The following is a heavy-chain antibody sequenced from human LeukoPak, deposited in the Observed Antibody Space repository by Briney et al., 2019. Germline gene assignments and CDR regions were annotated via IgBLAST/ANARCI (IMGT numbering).Heavy chain of an antibody. Sequence: SRTPSLTPTLSRVSTTSSSYYWGWIRHPPGKGLEWIGTIYYSGRTYYNPSLMSRLTMSVDTSTNQLSLKLSSVTVADTAIYYCARQTYYYDRSGHLFWYFDLWGGGTLVTVSS. CDR2: IYYSGRT. J-gene: IGHJ2*01. D-gene: IGHD3-22*01. CDR1: RVSTTSSSYY. V-gene: IGHV4-39*01. CDR3: ARQTYYYDRSGHLFWYFDL.